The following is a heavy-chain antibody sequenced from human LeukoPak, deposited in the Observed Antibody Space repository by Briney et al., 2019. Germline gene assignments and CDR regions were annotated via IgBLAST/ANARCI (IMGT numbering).Heavy chain of an antibody. CDR2: IYNDVGT. J-gene: IGHJ3*02. CDR1: GFSFSNHA. D-gene: IGHD4-23*01. Sequence: YPGGSLRLSCAASGFSFSNHAMHWVRQAPGKGLDCVSVIYNDVGTYYADSVKGRFTISRDNSKNTLYLQLNTLRADDTAVYYCAKVDGSKIGVAITYAFDIWGQGTRVTVSS. V-gene: IGHV3-53*01. CDR3: AKVDGSKIGVAITYAFDI.